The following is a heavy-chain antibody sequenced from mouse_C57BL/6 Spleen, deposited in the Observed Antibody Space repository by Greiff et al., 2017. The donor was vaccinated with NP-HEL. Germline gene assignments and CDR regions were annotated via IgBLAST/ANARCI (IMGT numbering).Heavy chain of an antibody. J-gene: IGHJ4*01. D-gene: IGHD3-2*02. CDR3: ARGGKQLRLRRDAMDY. Sequence: EVKLQESGPGLVKPSQSLSLTCSVTGYSITSGYYWNWIRQFPGNKLEWMGYISYDGSNNYNPSLKNRISITRDTSKNQFFLKLNSVTTEDTATYYCARGGKQLRLRRDAMDYWGQGTSVTVSS. CDR1: GYSITSGYY. V-gene: IGHV3-6*01. CDR2: ISYDGSN.